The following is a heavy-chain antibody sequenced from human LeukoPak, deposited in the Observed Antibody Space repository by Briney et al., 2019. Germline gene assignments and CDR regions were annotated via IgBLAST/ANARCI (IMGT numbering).Heavy chain of an antibody. CDR1: GFTFSSYS. V-gene: IGHV3-21*01. D-gene: IGHD4-17*01. CDR3: ARRVTTGWYFDL. Sequence: GGSLRLSXAASGFTFSSYSMNWVRQAPGKGLEWVSSISSSSSYIYYADSVKGRFTISRDNAKNSLYLQMNSLRAEDTAVYYCARRVTTGWYFDLWGRGTLVTVSS. CDR2: ISSSSSYI. J-gene: IGHJ2*01.